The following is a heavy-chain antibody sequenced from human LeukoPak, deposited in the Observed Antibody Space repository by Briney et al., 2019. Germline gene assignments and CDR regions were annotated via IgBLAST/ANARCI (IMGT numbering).Heavy chain of an antibody. D-gene: IGHD2-15*01. Sequence: SETLSLTCTVSGGSISSYYWSWIRQPPGEGLEWIGYIYYGGSTNYNPSLKSRVTISIETSKNQFSLRLSSVTAADTAVYYCARDIYGSFDYWGQGTLVTVSS. CDR2: IYYGGST. CDR3: ARDIYGSFDY. J-gene: IGHJ4*02. V-gene: IGHV4-59*01. CDR1: GGSISSYY.